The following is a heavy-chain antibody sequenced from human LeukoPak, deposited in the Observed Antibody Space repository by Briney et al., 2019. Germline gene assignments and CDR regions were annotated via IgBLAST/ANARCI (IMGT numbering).Heavy chain of an antibody. CDR3: ARGPPWRGFDI. D-gene: IGHD5-24*01. J-gene: IGHJ3*02. V-gene: IGHV1-8*01. Sequence: ASVRVSCKASGFTFTSDEINWLRQAPGQGLEWMGWMNPNSGNTAYAQNFQGRVTMTRDTSISTAFMELSSLRSEDTAVYCWARGPPWRGFDIWGQGTMVTVSS. CDR2: MNPNSGNT. CDR1: GFTFTSDE.